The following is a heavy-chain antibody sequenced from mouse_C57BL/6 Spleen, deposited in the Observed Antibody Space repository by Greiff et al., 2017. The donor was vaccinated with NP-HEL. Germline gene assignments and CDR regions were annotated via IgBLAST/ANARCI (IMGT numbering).Heavy chain of an antibody. V-gene: IGHV1-82*01. CDR2: IYPGDGDT. J-gene: IGHJ4*01. D-gene: IGHD5-2*01. CDR3: ARWNTLRDYAMDY. Sequence: QVQLKESGPELVKPGASVKISCKASGYAFSSSWMNWVKQRPGKGLEWIGRIYPGDGDTNYNGKFKGKATLTADKSSSTAYMQLSSLTSEDSAVYFCARWNTLRDYAMDYWGQGTSVTVSS. CDR1: GYAFSSSW.